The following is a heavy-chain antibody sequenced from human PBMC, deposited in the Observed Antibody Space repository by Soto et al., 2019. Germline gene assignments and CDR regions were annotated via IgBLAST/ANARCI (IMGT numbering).Heavy chain of an antibody. CDR3: AREYTAWPLAYGLDV. Sequence: GGSLRLSCVGSGFTFSTYSINWVRQAPGKGLEWVSSISSRSDIYYADSVKGRFTISRDNAKNSVSLQMNSLRAEETAVYYCAREYTAWPLAYGLDVWGQGTTVTV. V-gene: IGHV3-21*01. CDR1: GFTFSTYS. D-gene: IGHD2-2*02. J-gene: IGHJ6*02. CDR2: ISSRSDI.